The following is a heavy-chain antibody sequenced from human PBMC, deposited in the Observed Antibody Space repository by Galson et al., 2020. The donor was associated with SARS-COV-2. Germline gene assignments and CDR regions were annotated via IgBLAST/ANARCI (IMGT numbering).Heavy chain of an antibody. J-gene: IGHJ5*02. CDR2: ISGSGGDT. V-gene: IGHV3-23*01. D-gene: IGHD1-1*01. CDR1: GFPFSSYG. Sequence: GGSLRLSCAAYGFPFSSYGMSWVRQAPGKGLEWVSGISGSGGDTYYADSVKGRFTISRDNYKNTLYLQMNSLKVEDTAVYYCAKGQQRFDPWGQGTLVTVSS. CDR3: AKGQQRFDP.